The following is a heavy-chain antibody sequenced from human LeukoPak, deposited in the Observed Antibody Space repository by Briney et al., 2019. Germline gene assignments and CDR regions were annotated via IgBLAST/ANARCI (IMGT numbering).Heavy chain of an antibody. V-gene: IGHV3-30*02. CDR1: GFTFSSYD. D-gene: IGHD1-1*01. CDR3: ARRGTDASFSFFDV. J-gene: IGHJ3*01. Sequence: GGSLRLSCAVSGFTFSSYDMHWVRQAPGKGLEWVAFIRNDRYNKNYADSVKGRFTISRDNTNTSLFLQMNSLRAEDTATYFCARRGTDASFSFFDVWGQGTMVTVSS. CDR2: IRNDRYNK.